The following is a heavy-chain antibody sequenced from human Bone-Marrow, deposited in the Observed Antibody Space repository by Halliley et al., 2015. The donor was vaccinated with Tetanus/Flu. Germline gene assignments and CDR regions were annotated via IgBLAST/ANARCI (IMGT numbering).Heavy chain of an antibody. J-gene: IGHJ3*02. CDR3: ARGVVAARPRAFYI. CDR2: LYYTDRT. CDR1: NDSIKSYF. D-gene: IGHD6-6*01. V-gene: IGHV4-59*01. Sequence: TLSLTCTISNDSIKSYFWTWIRQSPGKGLEWIGYLYYTDRTSYNPSLQSRVTISGDTSKNQFSLRLTSVTAADTGVYYCARGVVAARPRAFYIWGQGTGVTVSS.